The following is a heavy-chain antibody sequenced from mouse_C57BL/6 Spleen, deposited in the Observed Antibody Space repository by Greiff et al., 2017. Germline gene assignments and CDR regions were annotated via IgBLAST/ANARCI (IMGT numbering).Heavy chain of an antibody. CDR2: IYPGGGYT. CDR3: ATGENYGYERGYYFDY. Sequence: VKLVESGAELVRPGTSVKMSCKASGYPFTNYWIGWAKQRPGHGLEWIGDIYPGGGYTNYNEKFKGKATLTVDKSSSTAYMQLSSLTSEDSAIYYGATGENYGYERGYYFDYWGQGTTLTVSS. J-gene: IGHJ2*01. CDR1: GYPFTNYW. V-gene: IGHV1-63*01. D-gene: IGHD2-2*01.